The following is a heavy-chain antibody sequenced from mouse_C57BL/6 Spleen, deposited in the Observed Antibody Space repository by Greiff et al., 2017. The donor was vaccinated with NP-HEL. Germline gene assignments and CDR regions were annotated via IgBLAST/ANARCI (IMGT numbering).Heavy chain of an antibody. J-gene: IGHJ4*01. CDR2: INPGSGGT. Sequence: VQLVESGAELVRPGTSVKVSCKASGYAFTNYLIEWVKQRPGQGLEWIGVINPGSGGTNYNEKFKGKATLTADKSSSTAYMQLSSLTSEDSAVYFCARRSSYAMDYWGQGTSVTVSS. CDR3: ARRSSYAMDY. CDR1: GYAFTNYL. V-gene: IGHV1-54*01. D-gene: IGHD1-1*01.